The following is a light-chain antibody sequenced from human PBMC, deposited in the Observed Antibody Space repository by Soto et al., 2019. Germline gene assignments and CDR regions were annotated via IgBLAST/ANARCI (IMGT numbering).Light chain of an antibody. J-gene: IGKJ1*01. CDR2: DAS. CDR3: QQYNSYSRT. CDR1: QSISSW. Sequence: DLQMTQSPSTLSASVGDRVTITCRASQSISSWLAWYQQKPGKAPKLLIYDASSLESGVPSRFSGSGSGTEFTLTSSSLQPDDFATYYFQQYNSYSRTFGQGPKVESK. V-gene: IGKV1-5*01.